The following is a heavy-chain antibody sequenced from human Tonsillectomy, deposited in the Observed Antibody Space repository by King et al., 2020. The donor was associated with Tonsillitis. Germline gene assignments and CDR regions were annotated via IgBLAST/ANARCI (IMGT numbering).Heavy chain of an antibody. J-gene: IGHJ5*02. CDR1: GYSISSGYS. V-gene: IGHV4-38-2*01. D-gene: IGHD3-10*01. CDR3: ARGSLGGSFDP. Sequence: VQLQESGPGLVKPSETLSLTCAVSGYSISSGYSWGWIRQPPGKGLEWIGSLYHTGTTYYNPSLESRVTISTDTSKNQFSLKLNSVTAADTAIYSCARGSLGGSFDPWGQGTLVTVSS. CDR2: LYHTGTT.